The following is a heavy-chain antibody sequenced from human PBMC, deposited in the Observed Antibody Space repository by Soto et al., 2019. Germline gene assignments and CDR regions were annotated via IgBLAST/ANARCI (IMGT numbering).Heavy chain of an antibody. V-gene: IGHV3-7*01. CDR2: IKQDGSEK. Sequence: GGSLRLSCAASGFTFSSYWMSWVRQAPGKGLEWVANIKQDGSEKYYVDSVKGRFTISRDNAKNSLYLQMNSLRAEDTAVYYCARDIGYCSSQSCSNPHIFGYWGQGTLVTVSS. CDR3: ARDIGYCSSQSCSNPHIFGY. J-gene: IGHJ4*02. D-gene: IGHD2-2*01. CDR1: GFTFSSYW.